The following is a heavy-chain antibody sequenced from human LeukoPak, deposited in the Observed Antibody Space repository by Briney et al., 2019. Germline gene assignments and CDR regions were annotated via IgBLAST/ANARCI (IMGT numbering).Heavy chain of an antibody. CDR1: GGPISSGDYY. D-gene: IGHD3-22*01. Sequence: KTSETLSLTCTVSGGPISSGDYYWSWIRQPPGKGLGWIGYIYYSGSTYYNPSLKSRVTISVDTSKNQFSLKLSSVTAADTAVYYCARDLGYYDSSGYYYYYYGMDVWGQGTTVTVSS. CDR2: IYYSGST. J-gene: IGHJ6*02. V-gene: IGHV4-30-4*01. CDR3: ARDLGYYDSSGYYYYYYGMDV.